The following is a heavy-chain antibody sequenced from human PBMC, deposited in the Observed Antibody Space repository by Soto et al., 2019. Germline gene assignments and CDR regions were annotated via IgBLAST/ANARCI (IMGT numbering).Heavy chain of an antibody. D-gene: IGHD6-6*01. J-gene: IGHJ5*02. Sequence: PGGSLRLSYAASGFTFSSYGMHWVRQAPGKGLEWVAVIWYDGSNKYYADSVKGRFTISRDNSKDTLYLQMNSLRAEDTSVYYCARDSIAARPGWFDPWGQGTLVTVSS. V-gene: IGHV3-33*01. CDR2: IWYDGSNK. CDR3: ARDSIAARPGWFDP. CDR1: GFTFSSYG.